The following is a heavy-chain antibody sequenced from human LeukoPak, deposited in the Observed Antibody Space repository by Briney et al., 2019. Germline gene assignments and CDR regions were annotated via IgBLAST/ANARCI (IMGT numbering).Heavy chain of an antibody. CDR1: GFTFSDYY. CDR3: ARGYYCSGGSCSSGWFDP. J-gene: IGHJ5*02. Sequence: KPGGSLRLSCAASGFTFSDYYMSWIRQAPGKGLEWVSYISSSGGTIYYADSVKGRFTISRDNAKNSLYLQMNSLRAEDTAVYYCARGYYCSGGSCSSGWFDPWGQGTLVTVSS. D-gene: IGHD2-15*01. CDR2: ISSSGGTI. V-gene: IGHV3-11*01.